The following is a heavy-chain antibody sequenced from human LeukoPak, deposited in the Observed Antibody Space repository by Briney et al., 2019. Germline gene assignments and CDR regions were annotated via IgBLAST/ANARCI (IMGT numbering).Heavy chain of an antibody. CDR1: AFTFSDYS. CDR3: ARGKDGYKRGYPLGFDY. Sequence: PGGPLRLPCAASAFTFSDYSMSWVRQAPGKGLEWVSYISSGGITIYYADSVKGRFTISRDNAKNSLYLQMNSLRAEDTAVYYCARGKDGYKRGYPLGFDYWGQGTLVTVSS. V-gene: IGHV3-11*01. CDR2: ISSGGITI. J-gene: IGHJ4*02. D-gene: IGHD5-24*01.